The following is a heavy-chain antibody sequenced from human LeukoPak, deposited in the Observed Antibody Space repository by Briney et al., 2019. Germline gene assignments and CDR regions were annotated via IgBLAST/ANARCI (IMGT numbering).Heavy chain of an antibody. CDR1: GFTFSDYW. CDR3: SRDPRQLDY. Sequence: HPGGSLRLSCAASGFTFSDYWMTWFRQAPGKGLEWVANIKPDGSEKYYVDSVKGRFTISRDNAKNSLYLQMNSLRAEDTAVYYCSRDPRQLDYWGQGTLVTVSS. CDR2: IKPDGSEK. J-gene: IGHJ4*02. D-gene: IGHD5-18*01. V-gene: IGHV3-7*03.